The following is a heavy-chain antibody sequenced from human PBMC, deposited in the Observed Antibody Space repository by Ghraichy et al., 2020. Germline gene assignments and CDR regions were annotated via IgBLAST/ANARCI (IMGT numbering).Heavy chain of an antibody. CDR1: GFTFSSYA. D-gene: IGHD2-8*01. J-gene: IGHJ6*02. Sequence: GGSLRLSCAASGFTFSSYAMHWVRQAPGKGLEWVAVISYDGSNKYYADSVKGRFTISRDNSKNTLYLQMNSLRAEDTAVYYCARVGGVYAVYYYYGMDVWGQGTTVTVSS. CDR2: ISYDGSNK. V-gene: IGHV3-30*04. CDR3: ARVGGVYAVYYYYGMDV.